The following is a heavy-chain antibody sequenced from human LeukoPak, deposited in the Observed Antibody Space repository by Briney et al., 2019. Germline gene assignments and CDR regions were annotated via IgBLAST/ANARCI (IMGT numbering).Heavy chain of an antibody. Sequence: SEPLSLTCTVSGGSISSYFWSWIRQPTGKGLEWIGRIHTSGNTNYNPSLKSRVTMTVDTSKNQFSLNLTSVTAADTAEYYCAREKNQLGFDPWGQGTLVTVSS. CDR3: AREKNQLGFDP. CDR1: GGSISSYF. V-gene: IGHV4-4*07. CDR2: IHTSGNT. D-gene: IGHD6-13*01. J-gene: IGHJ5*02.